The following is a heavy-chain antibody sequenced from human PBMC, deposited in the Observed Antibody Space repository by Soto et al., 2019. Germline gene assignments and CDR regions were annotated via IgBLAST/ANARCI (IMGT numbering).Heavy chain of an antibody. CDR2: MYHSGDI. CDR1: GGSISTDNL. J-gene: IGHJ4*02. Sequence: PSETLTLTCAASGGSISTDNLWRVVREPPGKGLEWIGEMYHSGDINFNPSLKSRVTISVDKSKNQFSMQMASVTAADTALYYCTRASASSMLRGVVINWGRGTQVTVYS. CDR3: TRASASSMLRGVVIN. D-gene: IGHD3-10*01. V-gene: IGHV4-4*02.